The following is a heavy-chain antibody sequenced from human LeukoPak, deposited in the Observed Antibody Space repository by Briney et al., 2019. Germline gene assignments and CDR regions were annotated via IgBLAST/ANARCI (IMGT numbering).Heavy chain of an antibody. CDR1: GGSISSYY. Sequence: SETLSLTCTVSGGSISSYYWGWIRQPPGKGLEWIGSIYYSGSTYYNPSLKSRVTISVDTSKNQFSLKLSSVTAADTAVYYCARDPPRGGGNYFDYWGQGTLVTVSS. CDR2: IYYSGST. J-gene: IGHJ4*02. CDR3: ARDPPRGGGNYFDY. D-gene: IGHD3-16*01. V-gene: IGHV4-39*07.